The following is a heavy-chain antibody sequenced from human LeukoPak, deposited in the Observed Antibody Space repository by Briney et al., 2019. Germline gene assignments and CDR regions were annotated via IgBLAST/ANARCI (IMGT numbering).Heavy chain of an antibody. Sequence: SETLSLTCTVSGGSISSSSYYWGWIRQPPGKGLEWIGSIYYSGSTYHNPSLKSRVTISVDTSKNQFSLKLSSVTAADTAVYYCARSYSSGWANWFDPWGQGTLVTVSS. CDR3: ARSYSSGWANWFDP. D-gene: IGHD6-19*01. CDR2: IYYSGST. CDR1: GGSISSSSYY. J-gene: IGHJ5*02. V-gene: IGHV4-39*01.